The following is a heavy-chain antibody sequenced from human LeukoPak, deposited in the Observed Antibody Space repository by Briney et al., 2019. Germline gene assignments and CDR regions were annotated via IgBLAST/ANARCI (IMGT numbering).Heavy chain of an antibody. V-gene: IGHV4-4*07. Sequence: SETLSLTCTVSGGSISNYYWSWIRQPAGKGLEWIGRVYTSGIYTSGSTNYNPSLNSRVTISVDTSKNQFSLKLSSVTAADTAVYYCARDTYYYGSGSSSGRYYYYMDVWGKGTTVTVSS. CDR1: GGSISNYY. CDR3: ARDTYYYGSGSSSGRYYYYMDV. CDR2: VYTSGIYTSGST. D-gene: IGHD3-10*01. J-gene: IGHJ6*03.